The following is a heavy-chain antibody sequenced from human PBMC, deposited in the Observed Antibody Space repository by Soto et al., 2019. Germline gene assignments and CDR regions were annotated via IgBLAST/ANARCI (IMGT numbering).Heavy chain of an antibody. CDR2: ISAHNGNT. V-gene: IGHV1-18*01. CDR1: GYGFTTDG. CDR3: ARGRYGDY. J-gene: IGHJ4*02. D-gene: IGHD1-1*01. Sequence: QVHLVQSGAEVKKPGASVKVSCKGSGYGFTTDGITWVRQAPGQGLEWMAWISAHNGNTNYAQKLQGRVTVTRDTSTSTAYMELRSLRSDGTAVYYCARGRYGDYWGQGALVTVSS.